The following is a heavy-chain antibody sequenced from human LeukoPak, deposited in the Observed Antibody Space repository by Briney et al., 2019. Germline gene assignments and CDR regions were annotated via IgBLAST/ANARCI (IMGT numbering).Heavy chain of an antibody. J-gene: IGHJ4*02. Sequence: SETLSLTCAVYGGSFSGYYWSWIRQPPGKGLEWIGEINHSGSTNYNPSLKSRVTISVDTSKNQFSLKLSSVTAADTAVYYCARGQVEMATYDAGGYFDYWGQGTLVIVSS. D-gene: IGHD5-24*01. CDR3: ARGQVEMATYDAGGYFDY. CDR1: GGSFSGYY. V-gene: IGHV4-34*01. CDR2: INHSGST.